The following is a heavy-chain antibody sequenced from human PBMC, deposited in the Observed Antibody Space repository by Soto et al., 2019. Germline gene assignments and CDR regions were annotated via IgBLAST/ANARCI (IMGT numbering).Heavy chain of an antibody. CDR3: ARTVRLYYDILTGYPYYFDY. CDR1: GGSISSGGYS. Sequence: PSETLSVTCAVSGGSISSGGYSWSWIRQPPGKGLEWIGYIYHSGSTYYNPSLKSRVTISVDRSKNQFSLKLSSVTAADTAVYYCARTVRLYYDILTGYPYYFDYWGQGTLVTVSS. CDR2: IYHSGST. D-gene: IGHD3-9*01. V-gene: IGHV4-30-2*01. J-gene: IGHJ4*02.